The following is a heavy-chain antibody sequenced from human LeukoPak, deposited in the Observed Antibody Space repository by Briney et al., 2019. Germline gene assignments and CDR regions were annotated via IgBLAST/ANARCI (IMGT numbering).Heavy chain of an antibody. Sequence: GGSLRLSCAASGFTFSSYAMSWVRQAPGKGLEWVSAISGSGGSTYYADSVKGRFTISRDNSKNTLYLQMNSLRAEDTAVYYCARKVYSSSWSRYYYYMDVWGKGTTVTVSS. D-gene: IGHD6-13*01. J-gene: IGHJ6*03. V-gene: IGHV3-23*01. CDR2: ISGSGGST. CDR3: ARKVYSSSWSRYYYYMDV. CDR1: GFTFSSYA.